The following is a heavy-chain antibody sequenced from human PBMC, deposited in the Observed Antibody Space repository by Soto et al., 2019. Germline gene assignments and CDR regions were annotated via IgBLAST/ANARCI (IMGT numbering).Heavy chain of an antibody. D-gene: IGHD2-15*01. CDR3: ARDRAATGSIEY. CDR2: IWYDGSNK. Sequence: QVQLVESGGGVVQPGRSLRLSCAASGFTFSSYAMHWVRQAPVKGLEWVAVIWYDGSNKYYADSVKGRFTISRDNSKNTLYLQMNSLRAEDTAVYYCARDRAATGSIEYWGQGTLVTVSS. CDR1: GFTFSSYA. J-gene: IGHJ4*02. V-gene: IGHV3-33*01.